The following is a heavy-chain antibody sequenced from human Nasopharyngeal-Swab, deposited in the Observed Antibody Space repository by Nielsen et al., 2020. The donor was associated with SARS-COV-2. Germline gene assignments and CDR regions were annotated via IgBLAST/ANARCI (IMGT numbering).Heavy chain of an antibody. Sequence: GESLKISCAASGFTFSNFAMSWIRQAPGKGLEWVSYISSSGSTIYYADSVKGRFTISRDNAKKSLYLQMNSLRAEDTAVYYCARDRHGDDSRNYYYGMDVWGQGTTVSVSS. CDR3: ARDRHGDDSRNYYYGMDV. V-gene: IGHV3-11*01. CDR1: GFTFSNFA. CDR2: ISSSGSTI. D-gene: IGHD4-23*01. J-gene: IGHJ6*02.